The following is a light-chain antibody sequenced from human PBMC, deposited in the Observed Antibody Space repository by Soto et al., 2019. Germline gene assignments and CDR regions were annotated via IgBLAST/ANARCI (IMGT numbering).Light chain of an antibody. Sequence: DIQMTQSPSSLSASLGDRVTITCRASQNFDNYLNWYQHKPGKAPKLLIYATSTLQSGVPARFSGSGSGTEFTLTISTLQAEDFATYFCQESYSTPAVSFGGGTKVEIK. J-gene: IGKJ4*01. CDR1: QNFDNY. CDR3: QESYSTPAVS. V-gene: IGKV1-39*01. CDR2: ATS.